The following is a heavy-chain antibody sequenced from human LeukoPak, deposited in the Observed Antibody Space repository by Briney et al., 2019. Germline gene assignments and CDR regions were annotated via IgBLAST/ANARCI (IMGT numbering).Heavy chain of an antibody. D-gene: IGHD2-15*01. CDR1: GGSISNYY. Sequence: PSETLSLTCTVSGGSISNYYWSWIRQPAGKGLGWIGRIYNDGSTKYNPSLQSRVTMSVDTSKNHFSLKLTSVTAADTALYYCARGGASSKWLDPWGQGTLVTVSS. J-gene: IGHJ5*02. V-gene: IGHV4-4*07. CDR3: ARGGASSKWLDP. CDR2: IYNDGST.